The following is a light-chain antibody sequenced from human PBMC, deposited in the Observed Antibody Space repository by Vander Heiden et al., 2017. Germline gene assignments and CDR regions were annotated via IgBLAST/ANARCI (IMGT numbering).Light chain of an antibody. Sequence: AIRMTQSPPSFSAPTGDRVTITCRGSQGISSYLAWYQQKPGKAPKLLIYAASTLRSGVPSRFSGSGSGTDFTLTISCLHSDDFATYYWQQYYSYYTFGQGTRLEIK. CDR1: QGISSY. CDR3: QQYYSYYT. V-gene: IGKV1-8*01. J-gene: IGKJ5*01. CDR2: AAS.